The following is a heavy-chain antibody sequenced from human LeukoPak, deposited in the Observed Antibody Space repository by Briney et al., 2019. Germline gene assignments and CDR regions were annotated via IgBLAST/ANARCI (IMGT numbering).Heavy chain of an antibody. V-gene: IGHV4-39*07. CDR1: GGSISSSSYY. CDR3: ARRGPGDWYFDL. D-gene: IGHD1-1*01. CDR2: IYYSGST. Sequence: SETLSLTCTVSGGSISSSSYYWGWIRQPPGKGLEWIGSIYYSGSTYYNPSLKSRVTISVDTSKNQFSLKPSSVTAADTAVYYCARRGPGDWYFDLWGRGTLVTVSS. J-gene: IGHJ2*01.